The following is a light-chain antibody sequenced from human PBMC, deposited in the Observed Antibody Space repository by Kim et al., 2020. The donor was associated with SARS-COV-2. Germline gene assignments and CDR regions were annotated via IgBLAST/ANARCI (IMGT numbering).Light chain of an antibody. CDR1: SSDVGAYNY. Sequence: QSALTQPASVSGSPGQSISVSCTGTSSDVGAYNYVSWYQQHPGKVPKLLIYSVSQRPSGVSDRFSGSKSGNTASLTISGLQAEDEADYYCSSYTTSDTWLFGGGTQLTVL. CDR3: SSYTTSDTWL. J-gene: IGLJ3*02. CDR2: SVS. V-gene: IGLV2-14*01.